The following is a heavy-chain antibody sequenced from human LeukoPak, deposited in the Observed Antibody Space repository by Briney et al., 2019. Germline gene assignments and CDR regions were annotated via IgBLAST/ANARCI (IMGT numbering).Heavy chain of an antibody. V-gene: IGHV4-38-2*02. CDR1: GYSISRGYF. CDR3: ARDYRRPIFGVVIINPGDYYYYYMDV. CDR2: IYHSGST. D-gene: IGHD3-3*01. J-gene: IGHJ6*03. Sequence: SETLSLTCTVSGYSISRGYFWGWIRQPPGKGLEWIGSIYHSGSTYYNLSLKSRVTISVDTSKNQFFLKLSSVTAADTAVYYCARDYRRPIFGVVIINPGDYYYYYMDVWGKGTTVTVSS.